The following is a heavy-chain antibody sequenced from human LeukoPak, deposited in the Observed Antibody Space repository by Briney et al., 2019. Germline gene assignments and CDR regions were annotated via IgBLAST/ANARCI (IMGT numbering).Heavy chain of an antibody. CDR1: GYTFTGYY. V-gene: IGHV1-2*02. D-gene: IGHD1-1*01. CDR2: INPNSGGT. J-gene: IGHJ5*02. Sequence: ASVKVSCKASGYTFTGYYMHWVRQAPGQGLEWMGWINPNSGGTNYAQKFQGRVTITADESTSTAYMELSSLRSEDTAVYYCARGTGATIWFDPWGQGTLVTVSS. CDR3: ARGTGATIWFDP.